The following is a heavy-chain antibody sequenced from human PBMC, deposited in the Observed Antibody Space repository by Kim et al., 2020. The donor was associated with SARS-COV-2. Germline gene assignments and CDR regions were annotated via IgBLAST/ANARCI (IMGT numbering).Heavy chain of an antibody. D-gene: IGHD5-18*01. CDR3: ARGGGYSYGPFEY. Sequence: YADSVKGRFTISRDNAKNTLYLQMNSLRAEDTAVYYCARGGGYSYGPFEYWGQGTLVTVSS. V-gene: IGHV3-74*01. J-gene: IGHJ4*02.